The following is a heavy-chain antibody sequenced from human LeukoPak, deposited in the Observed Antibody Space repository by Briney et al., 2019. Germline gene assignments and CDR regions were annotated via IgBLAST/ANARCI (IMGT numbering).Heavy chain of an antibody. CDR1: GASISGSGYY. D-gene: IGHD5-12*01. J-gene: IGHJ5*02. CDR3: ARGFSSGYDPYNWFDP. V-gene: IGHV4-39*02. Sequence: SETLSLTCTVSGASISGSGYYWGWIRQPPGKGLEWIGSIYSSGSTYYNASLQSRVTISIETSKNQISLRLNSVTAADTAVYYCARGFSSGYDPYNWFDPWGQGTLVTVSS. CDR2: IYSSGST.